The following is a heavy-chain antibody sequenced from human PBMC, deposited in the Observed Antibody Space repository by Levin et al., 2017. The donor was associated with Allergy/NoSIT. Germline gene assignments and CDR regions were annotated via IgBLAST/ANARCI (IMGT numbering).Heavy chain of an antibody. Sequence: SETLSLTCAVYGGSFSVYYWTWIRQPPGEGLEWIGEINHSGSTKYNPSLKSRVTISVDTSKSQFSLKLRSVTAADTALYYCARRVESPQLWFGADWCDPWGQGTQVTVSS. D-gene: IGHD3-10*01. CDR2: INHSGST. V-gene: IGHV4-34*01. CDR1: GGSFSVYY. J-gene: IGHJ5*02. CDR3: ARRVESPQLWFGADWCDP.